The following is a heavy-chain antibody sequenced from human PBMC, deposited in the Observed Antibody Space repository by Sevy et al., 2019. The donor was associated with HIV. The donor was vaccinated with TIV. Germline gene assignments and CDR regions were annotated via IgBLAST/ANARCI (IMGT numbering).Heavy chain of an antibody. V-gene: IGHV1-69*13. J-gene: IGHJ6*02. CDR2: IIPIFGTA. Sequence: ASVKVSCKASGGTFSSYAISWVRQAPGQGLEWMGGIIPIFGTANYAEKFQGRVTITADESTSTAYMELSSLRSEDTAVYYCARDGVTMVRGGRNYYYYGMDVWGQGTTVTVS. CDR3: ARDGVTMVRGGRNYYYYGMDV. CDR1: GGTFSSYA. D-gene: IGHD3-10*01.